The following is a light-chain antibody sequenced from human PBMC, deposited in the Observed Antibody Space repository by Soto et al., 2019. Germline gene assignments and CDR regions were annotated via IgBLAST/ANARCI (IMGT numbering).Light chain of an antibody. CDR2: GAS. CDR1: QSVSSN. J-gene: IGKJ2*01. V-gene: IGKV3-15*01. Sequence: EIVRTQSPATLSVSPGERATLSCRASQSVSSNLAWYQQTPGQAPRLLIYGASTRATGIPARFSGSGSGTEFTLTISSLQSEDFAVYSCQQYNNWPPYTVGQGTKLEIK. CDR3: QQYNNWPPYT.